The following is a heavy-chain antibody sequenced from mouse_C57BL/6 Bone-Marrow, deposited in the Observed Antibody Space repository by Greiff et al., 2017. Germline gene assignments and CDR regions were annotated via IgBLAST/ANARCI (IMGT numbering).Heavy chain of an antibody. CDR3: ASYYCGSSTYWYFDV. CDR1: GYTFTSYW. J-gene: IGHJ1*03. Sequence: QVQLQQPGAELVKPGASVKLSCKASGYTFTSYWMHWVKQRPGQGLEWIGMIHPNSGSTNYNEKFKSKATLTVDKSSSTAYMQLSSLTSEDSAVYYCASYYCGSSTYWYFDVWGTGTTVTVSS. CDR2: IHPNSGST. D-gene: IGHD1-1*01. V-gene: IGHV1-64*01.